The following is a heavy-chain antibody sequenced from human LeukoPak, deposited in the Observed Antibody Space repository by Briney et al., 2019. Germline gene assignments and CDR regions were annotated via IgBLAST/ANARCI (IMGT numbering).Heavy chain of an antibody. D-gene: IGHD4-23*01. CDR3: ARLDQFTVGYWFFDL. V-gene: IGHV4-34*01. CDR2: ITRYGNT. J-gene: IGHJ2*01. Sequence: PSETLSLTCGVSGGSLSGYYWSWIRQPPGKGLEWIGEITRYGNTNYNPSLKSRVTISGDTSKKQLSLKLSSVTAADTAVYYCARLDQFTVGYWFFDLWGRGTLVTVSS. CDR1: GGSLSGYY.